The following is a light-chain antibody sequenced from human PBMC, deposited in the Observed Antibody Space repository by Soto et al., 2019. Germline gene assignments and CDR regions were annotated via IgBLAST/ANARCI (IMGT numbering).Light chain of an antibody. CDR1: SSNIGADFD. CDR2: GHS. V-gene: IGLV1-40*01. J-gene: IGLJ1*01. Sequence: QSVLTQPPSVSGAPGQRVTISCTGISSNIGADFDVHWYQHLPGTAPRLLIYGHSNRPSGVPDRFSGSKSGTSASLAITGLQAEDEADYYCQSYDSGLSGYVFGAGTKVTVL. CDR3: QSYDSGLSGYV.